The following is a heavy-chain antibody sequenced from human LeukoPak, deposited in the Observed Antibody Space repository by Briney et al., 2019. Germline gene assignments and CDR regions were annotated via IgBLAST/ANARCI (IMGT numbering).Heavy chain of an antibody. Sequence: GGTLRLSCAASGFTFSSYGMSWVRQAPGKGLEWVSGISGSGGSTYYADSVKGRFTISRDNSKNTLYLQMNSLRAEDTAVYYCAEDRGFGQSYYFDYWGQGTLVTVSS. D-gene: IGHD3-16*01. CDR3: AEDRGFGQSYYFDY. V-gene: IGHV3-23*01. CDR2: ISGSGGST. CDR1: GFTFSSYG. J-gene: IGHJ4*02.